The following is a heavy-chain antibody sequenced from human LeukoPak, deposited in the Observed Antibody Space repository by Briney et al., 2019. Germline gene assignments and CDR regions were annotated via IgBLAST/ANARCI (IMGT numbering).Heavy chain of an antibody. CDR2: IYYSGST. D-gene: IGHD2-21*01. Sequence: SETLSLTCTVSGGSISSYYWSWIRQPPGKGLEWIGSIYYSGSTYYNPSLKSRVTISVDTSKNQFSLKLSSVTAADTAVYYCASPYSYGMDVWGQGTTVTVSS. CDR3: ASPYSYGMDV. CDR1: GGSISSYY. V-gene: IGHV4-39*01. J-gene: IGHJ6*02.